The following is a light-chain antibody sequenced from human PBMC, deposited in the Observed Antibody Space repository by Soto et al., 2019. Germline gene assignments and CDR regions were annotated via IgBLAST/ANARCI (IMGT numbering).Light chain of an antibody. J-gene: IGKJ1*01. V-gene: IGKV3-20*01. Sequence: EIVLTQSPGTLSLSPGERATLSCRASQSVSSSYLAWYQQKPSQAPRLLIYGASSKATVIPDRFSGSGSGTVFTLTIIRLEPEDFAVYYCQQYGSSPRTFGQGTKVDIK. CDR3: QQYGSSPRT. CDR2: GAS. CDR1: QSVSSSY.